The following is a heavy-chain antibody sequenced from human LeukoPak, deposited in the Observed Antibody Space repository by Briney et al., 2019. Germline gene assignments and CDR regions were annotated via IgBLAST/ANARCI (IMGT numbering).Heavy chain of an antibody. J-gene: IGHJ3*02. CDR3: AKDRVVVAATLPDAFDI. Sequence: GGSLRLSCAASGFTFSSYAMSWVRQAPGKGLEWVSAISGSGGSTYYADSVKGRFTISRDNSKNTLYLQMNSLGAEDTAVYYCAKDRVVVAATLPDAFDIWGQGTMVTVSS. CDR2: ISGSGGST. CDR1: GFTFSSYA. V-gene: IGHV3-23*01. D-gene: IGHD2-15*01.